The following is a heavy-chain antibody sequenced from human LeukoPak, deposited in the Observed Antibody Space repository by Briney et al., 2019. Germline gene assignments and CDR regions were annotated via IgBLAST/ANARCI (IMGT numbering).Heavy chain of an antibody. V-gene: IGHV3-21*01. Sequence: PGGSLRLSCAASGFTFSSYSMNWVRQAPGKGLERVSSISSISSYIYYAYSVKGRFTISRDNAKNSLYLQMNSLRAEDTAVYYCARDSPCCSGGSCYCDAFDIWGQGTMVTVSS. D-gene: IGHD2-15*01. CDR2: ISSISSYI. CDR3: ARDSPCCSGGSCYCDAFDI. CDR1: GFTFSSYS. J-gene: IGHJ3*02.